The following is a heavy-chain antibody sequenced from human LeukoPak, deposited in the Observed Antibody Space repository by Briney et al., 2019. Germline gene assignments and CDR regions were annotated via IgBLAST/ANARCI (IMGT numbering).Heavy chain of an antibody. Sequence: GGSLRLSCAASGFTFSRDVMIWVRQAPGKGLECVSEISAGGDYTYYADSVKGRFTISRDNSKNTMYLQMNSLRTDDTAVYYCAKGLDNYLVNWFDPWGQGTLVTVSS. CDR3: AKGLDNYLVNWFDP. CDR1: GFTFSRDV. J-gene: IGHJ5*02. CDR2: ISAGGDYT. V-gene: IGHV3-23*01. D-gene: IGHD5-24*01.